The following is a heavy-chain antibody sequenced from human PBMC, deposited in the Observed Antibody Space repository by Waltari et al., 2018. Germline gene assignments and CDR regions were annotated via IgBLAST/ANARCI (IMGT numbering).Heavy chain of an antibody. J-gene: IGHJ6*03. CDR1: GFTFSSYA. CDR3: AKTEYSSSWYYEGYYYMDV. V-gene: IGHV3-30*02. Sequence: QVQLVESGGGVVQPGGSRRLSCAASGFTFSSYAMHWSRQAPGKGLEWVAFIRYDGSNKYYADSVKGRFTISRDNSKNTLYLQMNSLRAEDTAVYYCAKTEYSSSWYYEGYYYMDVWGKGTTVTVSS. CDR2: IRYDGSNK. D-gene: IGHD6-13*01.